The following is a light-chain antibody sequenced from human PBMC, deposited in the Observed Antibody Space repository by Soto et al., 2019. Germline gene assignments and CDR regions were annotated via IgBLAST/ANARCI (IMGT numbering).Light chain of an antibody. Sequence: DIQMTQSPSSLSASVGDRVTITCRASQSISSWLAWYQQKPGKAPQVLIYKAASLESGVPPRFSGSGSATEFTLTTSSRQSADFAAYYCQQYNNWPPWTFGQGTKVDIK. V-gene: IGKV1-5*03. CDR3: QQYNNWPPWT. CDR2: KAA. J-gene: IGKJ1*01. CDR1: QSISSW.